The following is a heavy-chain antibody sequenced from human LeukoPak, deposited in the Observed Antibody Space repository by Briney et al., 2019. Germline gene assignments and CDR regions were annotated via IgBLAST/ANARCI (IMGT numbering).Heavy chain of an antibody. V-gene: IGHV1-46*01. CDR1: GYTFTSYY. D-gene: IGHD1-26*01. CDR2: INPSGGST. J-gene: IGHJ4*02. Sequence: ASVKVSCKASGYTFTSYYMHWVRQAPGQGLEWMGIINPSGGSTSYAQKFQGRVTMTRDMSTSTVYMELSSLRSEDTAVYYCARDLLVGATSYTIDYWGQGTLVTVSS. CDR3: ARDLLVGATSYTIDY.